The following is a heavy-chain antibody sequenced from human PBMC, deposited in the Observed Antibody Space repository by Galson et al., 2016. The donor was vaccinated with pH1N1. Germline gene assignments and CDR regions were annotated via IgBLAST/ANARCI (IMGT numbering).Heavy chain of an antibody. D-gene: IGHD1/OR15-1a*01. CDR2: IYPGDSDT. V-gene: IGHV5-51*01. CDR1: GYSFKSYW. J-gene: IGHJ4*02. Sequence: QSGAEVKKSGESLKISCKGSGYSFKSYWIAWVRQMPWKGLEWTGIIYPGDSDTRYSPSFLGQVIMSADKSISTAFLQWSSLNASDTAMYYCARRGINGTDFWGQGTLVTVSS. CDR3: ARRGINGTDF.